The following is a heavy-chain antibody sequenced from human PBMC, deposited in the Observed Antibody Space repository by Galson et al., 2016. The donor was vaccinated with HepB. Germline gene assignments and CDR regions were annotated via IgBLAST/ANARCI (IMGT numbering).Heavy chain of an antibody. J-gene: IGHJ4*02. CDR2: IYPGDSDT. CDR1: GYALNAYW. D-gene: IGHD5-24*01. Sequence: QSGAEVKKPGESLRISCQTSGYALNAYWIGWVRQMPGQGLEWMGIIYPGDSDTRYTPTFQGQVTISADYSTNTVYLQWSSLKASDSGIYYCVGRRDGYHYFDYWGQGTLVTV. V-gene: IGHV5-51*01. CDR3: VGRRDGYHYFDY.